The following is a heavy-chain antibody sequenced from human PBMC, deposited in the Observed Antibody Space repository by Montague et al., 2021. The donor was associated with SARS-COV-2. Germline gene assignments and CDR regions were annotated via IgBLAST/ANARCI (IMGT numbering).Heavy chain of an antibody. J-gene: IGHJ6*02. CDR2: INHSGST. CDR3: ARRGYSYYYYGMDV. V-gene: IGHV4-34*01. D-gene: IGHD5-24*01. CDR1: GGSFSGYY. Sequence: SETLSLTCAVDGGSFSGYYWGWIRQPPGKGLEWIGEINHSGSTNXXPSLKSRVTISVDTSKNQFTLKLSSVTAADTAVYYCARRGYSYYYYGMDVWGQGTTVTVSS.